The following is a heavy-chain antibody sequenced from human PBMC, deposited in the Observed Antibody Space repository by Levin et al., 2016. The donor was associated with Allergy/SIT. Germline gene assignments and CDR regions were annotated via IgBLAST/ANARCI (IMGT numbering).Heavy chain of an antibody. CDR2: ISGSGGST. J-gene: IGHJ1*01. CDR3: AKDPRSSGWYDRIEKYFQH. D-gene: IGHD6-19*01. Sequence: GGSLRLSCAASGFTFSSYAMSWVRQAPGKGLEWVSAISGSGGSTYYADSVKGRFTISRDNSKNTLYLQMNSLRAEDTAVYYCAKDPRSSGWYDRIEKYFQHWGQGTLVTVSS. CDR1: GFTFSSYA. V-gene: IGHV3-23*01.